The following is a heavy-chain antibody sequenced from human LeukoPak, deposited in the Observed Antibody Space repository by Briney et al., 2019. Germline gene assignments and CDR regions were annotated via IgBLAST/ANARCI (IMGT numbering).Heavy chain of an antibody. CDR1: GGTFSSYA. V-gene: IGHV1-69*13. CDR2: IIPIFGTA. Sequence: SVKVSCKASGGTFSSYAISWVRQAPGQGLEWMGGIIPIFGTANYARKFQGRVTITADESTSTAYMELSSLRSEDTAVYYCARDCTNGVCPVSYYGMDVWGQGTTVTVSS. D-gene: IGHD2-8*01. CDR3: ARDCTNGVCPVSYYGMDV. J-gene: IGHJ6*02.